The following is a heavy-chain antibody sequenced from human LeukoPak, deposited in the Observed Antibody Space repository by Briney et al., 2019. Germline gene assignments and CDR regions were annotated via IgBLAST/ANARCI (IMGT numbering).Heavy chain of an antibody. J-gene: IGHJ4*02. CDR1: GGSISSYY. CDR2: IYYSGST. D-gene: IGHD3-16*02. CDR3: ARGRLGELSLFDY. V-gene: IGHV4-59*12. Sequence: PSETLSLTCTVSGGSISSYYWSWIRQPPGKGLEWIGYIYYSGSTNYNPSLKSRVTISLDTSKNQFSLKLSSVAAADTAVYYCARGRLGELSLFDYWGQGILVTVSS.